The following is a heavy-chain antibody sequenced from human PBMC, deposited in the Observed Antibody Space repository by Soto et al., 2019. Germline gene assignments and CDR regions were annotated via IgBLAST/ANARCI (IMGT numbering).Heavy chain of an antibody. Sequence: GGSLRLSCAASGFTFSSYSMSWVRLAPGKGLEWVSYISSSISTTYYADSVKGRFTISRDNSKNTLYLQMNSLRAEDTAVYYCARESAGSTQAFDYWGQGTLVTLSS. CDR3: ARESAGSTQAFDY. D-gene: IGHD3-10*01. CDR2: ISSSISTT. V-gene: IGHV3-48*01. CDR1: GFTFSSYS. J-gene: IGHJ4*02.